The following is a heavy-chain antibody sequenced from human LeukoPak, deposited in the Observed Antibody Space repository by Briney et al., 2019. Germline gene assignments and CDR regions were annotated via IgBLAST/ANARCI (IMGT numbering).Heavy chain of an antibody. CDR1: GFTFSSYS. D-gene: IGHD3-16*01. J-gene: IGHJ6*02. V-gene: IGHV3-48*04. Sequence: GGSLRLSCAASGFTFSSYSMNWVRQAPGKGLEWVSYISSSSSSSTIYYADSVKGRFTIFRDNAKNSLYLQMNSLRAEDTAVYYCARLGSHGYYYDGMDVWGQGTSVTVSS. CDR2: ISSSSSSSTI. CDR3: ARLGSHGYYYDGMDV.